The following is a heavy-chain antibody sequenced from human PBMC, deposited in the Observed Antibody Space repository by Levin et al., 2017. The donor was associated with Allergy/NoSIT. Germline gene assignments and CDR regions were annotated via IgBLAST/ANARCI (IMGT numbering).Heavy chain of an antibody. CDR2: ISRGNSYP. CDR3: ARGRVPNDY. D-gene: IGHD3-10*01. CDR1: GFIVSDSY. J-gene: IGHJ4*02. Sequence: GGPLRLSCAASGFIVSDSYMSWIRQAPGKGLELVSYISRGNSYPNYLDSVKGRFTISRDNPKNSLYLQMNSLRAEDTAIYYCARGRVPNDYWGQGTLVTVSS. V-gene: IGHV3-11*05.